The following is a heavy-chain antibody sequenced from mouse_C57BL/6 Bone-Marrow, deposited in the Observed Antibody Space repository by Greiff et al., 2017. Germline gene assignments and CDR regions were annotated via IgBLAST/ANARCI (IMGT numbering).Heavy chain of an antibody. D-gene: IGHD3-3*01. Sequence: QVQLQQSGPGLVQPSQSLSITCTVSGFSLTSYGVHWVRQSPGKGLEWLGVIWSGGSTDEIAAFISRLSISKDNSKSQVFFKMNSLQADDNAIYYCALGGVWGTGTTVTVSS. CDR3: ALGGV. V-gene: IGHV2-2*01. CDR2: IWSGGST. J-gene: IGHJ1*03. CDR1: GFSLTSYG.